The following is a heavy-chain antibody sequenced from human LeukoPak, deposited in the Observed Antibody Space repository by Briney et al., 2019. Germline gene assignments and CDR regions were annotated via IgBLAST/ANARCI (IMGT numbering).Heavy chain of an antibody. Sequence: ASVNVSCKASGYTFTNYYFHWVRQAPGQGLEWMGIINPTDYSTHYAQNFKDRVTMTWDTSTSTVYMELTSLRSDDTAVYFCARDATKVTAPFDLWGQGTLVSVSS. V-gene: IGHV1-46*01. D-gene: IGHD4-17*01. CDR1: GYTFTNYY. CDR2: INPTDYST. CDR3: ARDATKVTAPFDL. J-gene: IGHJ4*02.